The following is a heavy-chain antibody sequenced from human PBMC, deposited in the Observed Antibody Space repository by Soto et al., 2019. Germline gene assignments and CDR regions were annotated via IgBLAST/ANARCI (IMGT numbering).Heavy chain of an antibody. V-gene: IGHV1-69*13. CDR1: GGTFSSYA. Sequence: AASVKVSCKASGGTFSSYAISWVRQAPGQGLEWMGGIIPIFGTANYAQKFQGRVTITADESTSTAYMELSSLRSEDTAVYYCATPTPDCYSCAFDIWGQGTMVTVSS. D-gene: IGHD2-15*01. CDR3: ATPTPDCYSCAFDI. J-gene: IGHJ3*02. CDR2: IIPIFGTA.